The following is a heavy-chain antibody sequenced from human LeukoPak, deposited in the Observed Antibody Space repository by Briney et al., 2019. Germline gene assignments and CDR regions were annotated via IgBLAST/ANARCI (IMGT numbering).Heavy chain of an antibody. V-gene: IGHV1-18*01. CDR1: GGTFSSYA. Sequence: ASVKVSCKASGGTFSSYAISWVRQAPGQGLEWMGRISAYNGNTNYAQKLQGRVTMTTDTSTSTAYMELRSLRSDDTAVYYCTRVPVLTIFGVEIDYWGQGTLVTVSS. J-gene: IGHJ4*02. CDR2: ISAYNGNT. D-gene: IGHD3-3*01. CDR3: TRVPVLTIFGVEIDY.